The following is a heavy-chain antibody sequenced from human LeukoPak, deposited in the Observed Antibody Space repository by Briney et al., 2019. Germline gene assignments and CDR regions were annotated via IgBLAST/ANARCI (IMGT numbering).Heavy chain of an antibody. D-gene: IGHD1-26*01. V-gene: IGHV3-23*01. CDR3: ARGLTRGQTLRAFDY. CDR2: ISGSGGST. Sequence: GGSLRLSCAASGFTFSSYAMSWVRQAPGKGLEWVSAISGSGGSTYYADSVKGRFTISRDNSKNTLYLQMNSLRAEDTAVYYCARGLTRGQTLRAFDYWGQGTLVTVSS. J-gene: IGHJ4*02. CDR1: GFTFSSYA.